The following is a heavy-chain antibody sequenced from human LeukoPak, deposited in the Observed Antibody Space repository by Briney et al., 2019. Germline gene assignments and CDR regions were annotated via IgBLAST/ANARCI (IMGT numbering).Heavy chain of an antibody. CDR3: ARDKDRASAGRCYLPDD. CDR2: IINSSSYI. V-gene: IGHV3-21*01. CDR1: GVTFTSYN. J-gene: IGHJ4*02. Sequence: GGSLRLSCAASGVTFTSYNMNWVRQPPGKGLEWVSSIINSSSYINYADSVKGRFTISRDNAKNSVYLQMNSLRAEETAVYYCARDKDRASAGRCYLPDDWGQGTLVTVSS. D-gene: IGHD2-15*01.